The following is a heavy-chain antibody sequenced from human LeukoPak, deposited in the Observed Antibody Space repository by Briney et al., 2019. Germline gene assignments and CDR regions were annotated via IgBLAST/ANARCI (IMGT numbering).Heavy chain of an antibody. CDR3: ARDDIGIIAADDNWFDP. CDR2: IYYSGST. Sequence: PSETLSLTCTVSGGSISSSSYYWGWIRQPPGRGLEWIGSIYYSGSTYYNPSLKSRVTISVDTSKNQFSLKPSSVTAADTAVYYCARDDIGIIAADDNWFDPWGQGTLVTVSS. J-gene: IGHJ5*02. D-gene: IGHD6-13*01. V-gene: IGHV4-39*07. CDR1: GGSISSSSYY.